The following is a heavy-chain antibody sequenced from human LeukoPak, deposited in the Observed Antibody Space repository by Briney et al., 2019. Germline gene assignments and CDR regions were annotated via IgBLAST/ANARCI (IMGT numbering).Heavy chain of an antibody. Sequence: SETLSLTCTVSGGSISSGSYYWSWIRQPAGKGLEWIGRIYTSGSTNYNPSLKSRVTISVDTSKNQFSLKLSSVTAADTAVYYCAREGIAAAGSTYYFDYWGQGTLVTVSS. CDR3: AREGIAAAGSTYYFDY. CDR2: IYTSGST. D-gene: IGHD6-13*01. CDR1: GGSISSGSYY. V-gene: IGHV4-61*02. J-gene: IGHJ4*02.